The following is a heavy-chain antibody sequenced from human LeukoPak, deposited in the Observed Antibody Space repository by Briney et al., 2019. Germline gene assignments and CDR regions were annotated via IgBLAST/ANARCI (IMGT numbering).Heavy chain of an antibody. Sequence: SETLSLTCTVSGGSISSSSYYWGWIRQPPGKGLGWIGSIYYSGSTYYNPSLKSRVTISVDTSKNQFSLKLSSVTAADTAVYYCARKHPFDYWGQGTLVTVSS. J-gene: IGHJ4*02. CDR1: GGSISSSSYY. CDR3: ARKHPFDY. V-gene: IGHV4-39*01. CDR2: IYYSGST.